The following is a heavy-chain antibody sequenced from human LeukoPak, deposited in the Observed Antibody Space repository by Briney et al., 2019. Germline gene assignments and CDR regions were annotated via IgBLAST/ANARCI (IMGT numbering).Heavy chain of an antibody. V-gene: IGHV1-18*01. D-gene: IGHD6-19*01. Sequence: SVKVSCKASGYTFGSYGVSWVRQAPGQGLEWMARISPYNGNTNYAQKFQGRVTMTTDTSTSTAYMELRSLRADDTAVYYCARDSASVWPGSSGWSNWFDPWGQGTLVTVSS. J-gene: IGHJ5*02. CDR1: GYTFGSYG. CDR2: ISPYNGNT. CDR3: ARDSASVWPGSSGWSNWFDP.